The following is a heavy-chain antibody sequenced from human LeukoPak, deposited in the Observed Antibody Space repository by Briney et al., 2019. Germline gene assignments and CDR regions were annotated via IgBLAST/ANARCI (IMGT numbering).Heavy chain of an antibody. CDR3: ARENWDIVAVPMDV. CDR1: GFTFSSYA. D-gene: IGHD5-12*01. V-gene: IGHV3-30*04. CDR2: ISYDGSNK. Sequence: SGGSLRLSCAASGFTFSSYAMHWVRQAPGKGLEWVAVISYDGSNKYYADSVKGRFTISRDNSKNTLYLQMNSLRAEDTAVYYCARENWDIVAVPMDVWGKGTTVTVSS. J-gene: IGHJ6*04.